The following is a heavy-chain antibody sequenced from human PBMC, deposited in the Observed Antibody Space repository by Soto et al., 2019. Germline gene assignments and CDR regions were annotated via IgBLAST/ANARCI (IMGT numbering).Heavy chain of an antibody. CDR1: GFSLSTSGVG. J-gene: IGHJ4*02. V-gene: IGHV2-5*01. Sequence: QITLKESGPTLVKPTQTLTLTCTFSGFSLSTSGVGVGWIRQPPGKALEWLALIYWNDDKRYSPSLKSRLTITKDTSKNQVVLTMTNMDPVDTATYYCAHPSVETGYHYFDYWGQGTLVTVSS. CDR2: IYWNDDK. D-gene: IGHD3-9*01. CDR3: AHPSVETGYHYFDY.